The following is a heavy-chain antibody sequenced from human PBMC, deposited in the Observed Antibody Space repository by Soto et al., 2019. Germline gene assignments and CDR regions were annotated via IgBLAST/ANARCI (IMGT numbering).Heavy chain of an antibody. Sequence: GASVKVSCKASGYTFTSYGIHWVRQAPGQRLEWTGWINAGNGNTKYSEKFQGRVTITRDTSTSTAYMELRSLRSDDTAVYYCARDRPHYGMDVWGQGTTVTVSS. CDR2: INAGNGNT. CDR1: GYTFTSYG. CDR3: ARDRPHYGMDV. V-gene: IGHV1-3*01. J-gene: IGHJ6*02.